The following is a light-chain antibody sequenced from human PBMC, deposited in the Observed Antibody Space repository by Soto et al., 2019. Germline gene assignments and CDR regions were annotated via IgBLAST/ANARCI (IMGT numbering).Light chain of an antibody. CDR2: RSD. V-gene: IGLV1-47*01. J-gene: IGLJ3*02. Sequence: QSVLTQPPSVSAAPGQKVTISCSGSSSNIGNNYVSWYQQLPGAAPKLLIYRSDQRPSGVPERFSGSKTGTSASLTISGLRPEDEAHYYCAAYTGNLNGPVFGGGTKLTVL. CDR3: AAYTGNLNGPV. CDR1: SSNIGNNY.